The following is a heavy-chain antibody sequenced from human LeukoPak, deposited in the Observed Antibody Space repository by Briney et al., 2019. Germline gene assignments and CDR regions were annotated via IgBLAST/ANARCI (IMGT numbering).Heavy chain of an antibody. Sequence: GESLKISCWGSGYSSTSYWIGCVRQMARENLLWMGIILPGDSDNRYYASFQGQDTISADKSINTAYLQWSSLKASDTAMYSCARLDDDILTGSLFYWGQGTLVTVSS. CDR3: ARLDDDILTGSLFY. V-gene: IGHV5-51*01. D-gene: IGHD3-9*01. CDR1: GYSSTSYW. J-gene: IGHJ4*02. CDR2: ILPGDSDN.